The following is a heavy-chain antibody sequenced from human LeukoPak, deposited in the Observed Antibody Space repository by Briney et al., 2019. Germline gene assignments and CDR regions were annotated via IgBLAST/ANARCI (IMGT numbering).Heavy chain of an antibody. D-gene: IGHD3-10*01. J-gene: IGHJ5*02. CDR1: GFTFSSYA. CDR3: ARDAGAGSRWFDP. Sequence: GSLRLSCAASGFTFSSYAMSWIRQPPGKGLEWIGTVSSGGSTYGSTYYNPSLKSRVTISVDTSKNQFSLKLTSVTAADTAMYYCARDAGAGSRWFDPWGQGTLVTVSS. V-gene: IGHV4-59*12. CDR2: VSSGGST.